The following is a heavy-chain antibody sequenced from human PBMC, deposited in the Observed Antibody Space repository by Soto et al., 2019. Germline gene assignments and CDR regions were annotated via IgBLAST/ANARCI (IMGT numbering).Heavy chain of an antibody. CDR3: ARGNVAAIDY. Sequence: ASETLSLTCTVSGGSISSYYWSWIRQPPGKGLEWIGYIYHSGSTYYNPSLKSRVTIPVDRSKNQFSLKLSSVTAADTAVYYCARGNVAAIDYWGQGTLVTVSS. D-gene: IGHD2-21*01. V-gene: IGHV4-59*12. CDR1: GGSISSYY. CDR2: IYHSGST. J-gene: IGHJ4*02.